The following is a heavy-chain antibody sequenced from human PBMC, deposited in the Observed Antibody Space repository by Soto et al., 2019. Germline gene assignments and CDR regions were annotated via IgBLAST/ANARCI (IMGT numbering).Heavy chain of an antibody. CDR2: FDPEDGET. J-gene: IGHJ4*02. Sequence: VASVKVSCKVSGYTLTELSMHWVRQAPGKGLEWMGGFDPEDGETIYAQKFQGRVTMTEDTSTDTAYMELSSLRSEDTAVYYCATTPFGPAAIYVYLDYWGQGTLVTVSS. CDR1: GYTLTELS. V-gene: IGHV1-24*01. D-gene: IGHD2-2*01. CDR3: ATTPFGPAAIYVYLDY.